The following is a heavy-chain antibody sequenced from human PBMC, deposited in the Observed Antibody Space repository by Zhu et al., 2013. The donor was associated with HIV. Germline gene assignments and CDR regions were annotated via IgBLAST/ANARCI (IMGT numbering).Heavy chain of an antibody. CDR1: GYTFTSYD. D-gene: IGHD3-3*01. V-gene: IGHV1-8*01. CDR3: ARGRPGRITIFGVEHYSNYGMDV. J-gene: IGHJ6*02. Sequence: QVQLVQSGAEVKKPGASVKVSCKASGYTFTSYDINWVRQATGQGLEWMGWMNPNSGNTGYAQKFQGRVTMTRNTSISTAYMELSSLRSEDTAVYYCARGRPGRITIFGVEHYSNYGMDVWGQGTTVTVSS. CDR2: MNPNSGNT.